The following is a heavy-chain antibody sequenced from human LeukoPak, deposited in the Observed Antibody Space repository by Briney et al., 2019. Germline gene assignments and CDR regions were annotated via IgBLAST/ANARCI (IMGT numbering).Heavy chain of an antibody. V-gene: IGHV4-61*08. CDR2: IYYSGST. J-gene: IGHJ6*03. CDR3: ARARDGYNFFAHYYYYMDV. CDR1: GGSISSGDYY. Sequence: ASETLSLTCTVSGGSISSGDYYWSWIRQPPGKGLEWIGYIYYSGSTNYNPSLKSRVTISVDTSKNQFSLKLSSVTAADTAVYYCARARDGYNFFAHYYYYMDVWGKGTTVTVSS. D-gene: IGHD5-24*01.